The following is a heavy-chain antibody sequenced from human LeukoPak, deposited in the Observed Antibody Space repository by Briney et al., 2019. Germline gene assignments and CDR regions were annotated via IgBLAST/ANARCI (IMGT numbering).Heavy chain of an antibody. V-gene: IGHV1-18*04. D-gene: IGHD3-22*01. Sequence: ASVKVSCKASGYTFTGYYMHWVRQAPGQGLEWMGWISAYNGNTNYAQKLQGRVTMTTDTSTSTAYMELRSLRSDDTAVYYCAREYDSSGHYYDVGYWGQGTLVTVSS. CDR2: ISAYNGNT. CDR1: GYTFTGYY. CDR3: AREYDSSGHYYDVGY. J-gene: IGHJ4*02.